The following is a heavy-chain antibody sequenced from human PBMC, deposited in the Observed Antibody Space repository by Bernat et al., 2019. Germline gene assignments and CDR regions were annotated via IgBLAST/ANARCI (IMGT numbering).Heavy chain of an antibody. J-gene: IGHJ4*02. Sequence: QVQLQQSGPGLVKPSQTLSLTCAISGDSVSSNSAAWNWIRQSPSRGLEWLGRTYYRSKWYNDYAVSVKSRINNNPGTSKYQFSLQLNSVTPEDTAVYYCARDRFSAGAGNKRSFDYWGQGTLVTVSS. CDR1: GDSVSSNSAA. CDR3: ARDRFSAGAGNKRSFDY. V-gene: IGHV6-1*01. CDR2: TYYRSKWYN. D-gene: IGHD6-19*01.